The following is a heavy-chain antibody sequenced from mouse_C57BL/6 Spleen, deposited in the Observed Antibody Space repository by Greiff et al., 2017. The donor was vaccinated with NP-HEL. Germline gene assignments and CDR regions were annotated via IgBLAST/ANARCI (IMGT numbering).Heavy chain of an antibody. J-gene: IGHJ4*01. CDR3: ARDRTEGAMDY. V-gene: IGHV5-4*01. CDR1: GFTFSSYA. D-gene: IGHD4-1*01. Sequence: EVQVVESGGGLVKPGGSLKLSCAASGFTFSSYAMSWVRQTPEKRLEWVATISDGGSYTYYPDNVKGRFTISRDNAKNNLYLQMSHLKSEDTAMYYCARDRTEGAMDYWGQGTSVTVSS. CDR2: ISDGGSYT.